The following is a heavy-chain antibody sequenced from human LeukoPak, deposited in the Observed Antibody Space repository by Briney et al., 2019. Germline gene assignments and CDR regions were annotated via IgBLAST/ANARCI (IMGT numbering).Heavy chain of an antibody. V-gene: IGHV1-2*02. CDR3: TRDLRGSTRYRNFDWFNWFDP. D-gene: IGHD3-9*01. CDR1: GYTFTGYY. Sequence: ASVKVSCKASGYTFTGYYMHWVRQAPGRGLEWMGWINPHSGGTHYAQKFQGRVAMTRDTSIPTAYMELSRLRSDDTAVYYCTRDLRGSTRYRNFDWFNWFDPWGQGTLVTVSS. J-gene: IGHJ5*02. CDR2: INPHSGGT.